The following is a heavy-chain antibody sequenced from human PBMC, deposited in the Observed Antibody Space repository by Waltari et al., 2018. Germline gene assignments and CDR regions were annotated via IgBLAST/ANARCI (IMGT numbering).Heavy chain of an antibody. Sequence: QVQLQQWGAGLLKPSETLSLTCAVYGGSFSGYYWSWIRQPPGKGLEWIGEINHSGSTNDNPSLRIRVTISVDTSKNQFSLKLSSVTAAATAVYYCARLRFLEWFYAFDIWGQGTMVTVSS. CDR3: ARLRFLEWFYAFDI. D-gene: IGHD3-3*01. V-gene: IGHV4-34*01. CDR1: GGSFSGYY. CDR2: INHSGST. J-gene: IGHJ3*02.